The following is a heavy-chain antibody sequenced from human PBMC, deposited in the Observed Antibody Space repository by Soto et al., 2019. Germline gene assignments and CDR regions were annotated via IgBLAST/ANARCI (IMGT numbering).Heavy chain of an antibody. CDR2: ISGSGGST. V-gene: IGHV3-23*01. Sequence: EVQLLESGGGLVQPGGSLRLSCAASGFTFSSYAMSWVRQAPGKGLEWVSAISGSGGSTYYADSVKGRFTISRDNSKNTLYLQMDSLRGADTAVYYCAKCMTTVTTFPVDIWGQGTMVTVSS. D-gene: IGHD4-17*01. CDR3: AKCMTTVTTFPVDI. CDR1: GFTFSSYA. J-gene: IGHJ3*02.